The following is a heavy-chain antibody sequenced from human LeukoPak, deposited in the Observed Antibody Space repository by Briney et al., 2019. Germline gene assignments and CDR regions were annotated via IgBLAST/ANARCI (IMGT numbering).Heavy chain of an antibody. CDR3: ARDSGYNYGYKH. Sequence: HPGGSLRLSCAASGFTFSSYSMNWVRQAPGKGLEWVSYISSSGSILYYADSVKGRFTISRDNADNSLYLQMNSLRDEDTAVYYCARDSGYNYGYKHWGQGTLVTVSS. J-gene: IGHJ1*01. D-gene: IGHD5-18*01. CDR1: GFTFSSYS. CDR2: ISSSGSIL. V-gene: IGHV3-48*02.